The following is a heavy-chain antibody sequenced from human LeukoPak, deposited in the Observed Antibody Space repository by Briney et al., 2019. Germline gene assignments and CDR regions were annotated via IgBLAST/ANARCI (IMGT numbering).Heavy chain of an antibody. V-gene: IGHV3-30*02. CDR1: GFTFSDYG. CDR3: AKYRHGAYVSFFDY. D-gene: IGHD4-17*01. CDR2: IRYDGGDE. J-gene: IGHJ4*02. Sequence: PGGSLRLSCAASGFTFSDYGMHWVRQAPGKGLEWVAFIRYDGGDEKYADSVKGRFTVSRDNSKNTLYLQMSSLRVEDTAVYYCAKYRHGAYVSFFDYWGQGTLVTVSS.